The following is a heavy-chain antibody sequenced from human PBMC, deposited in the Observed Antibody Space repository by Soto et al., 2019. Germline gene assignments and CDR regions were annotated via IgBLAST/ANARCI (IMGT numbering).Heavy chain of an antibody. V-gene: IGHV4-34*01. CDR1: GGSFSGYY. CDR3: ARLAPSRSKYYYGSGSYYYYYYGMDV. J-gene: IGHJ6*02. Sequence: PSETLSLTCAVYGGSFSGYYWSWIRQPPGKGLEWIGEINHSGSTNYNPSLKSRVTISVDTSKNQFSLKLSSVTAADTAVYYCARLAPSRSKYYYGSGSYYYYYYGMDVWGQGTTVTVSS. D-gene: IGHD3-10*01. CDR2: INHSGST.